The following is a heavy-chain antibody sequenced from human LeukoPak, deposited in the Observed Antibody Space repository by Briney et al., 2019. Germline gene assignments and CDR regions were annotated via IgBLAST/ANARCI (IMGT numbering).Heavy chain of an antibody. CDR1: RFTLSSYG. D-gene: IGHD3-22*01. J-gene: IGHJ4*02. CDR2: ISSSGGST. CDR3: ARDRFSKYYDSSGCIDY. V-gene: IGHV3-23*01. Sequence: GGSLRLSCAASRFTLSSYGMSWVRQAPGKGLEWVSGISSSGGSTYYADSVKGRFTISRDNSKNTLYLQMNSLRAEDTAVYYCARDRFSKYYDSSGCIDYWGQGTLVTVSS.